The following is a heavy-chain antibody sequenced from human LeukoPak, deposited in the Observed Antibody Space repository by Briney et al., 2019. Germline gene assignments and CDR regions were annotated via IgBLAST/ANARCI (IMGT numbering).Heavy chain of an antibody. CDR3: ARDLSAAFDF. CDR1: GFPFSSYG. CDR2: LVYDARR. V-gene: IGHV3-33*01. J-gene: IGHJ4*02. Sequence: GTSLRLSCAASGFPFSSYGMHWVRQAPGKGLEWVARLVYDARRDYANSVKGRFSISRDDSKNTLFQDMSNLRVEDTALYYCARDLSAAFDFWGQGVLVTVSS. D-gene: IGHD6-19*01.